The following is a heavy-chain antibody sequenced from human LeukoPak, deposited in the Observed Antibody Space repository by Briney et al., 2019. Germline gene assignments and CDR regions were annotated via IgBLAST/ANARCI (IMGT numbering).Heavy chain of an antibody. D-gene: IGHD3-22*01. CDR3: ARDAPRLYDSSGYLQAGDAFDI. CDR2: INSDGSST. J-gene: IGHJ3*02. V-gene: IGHV3-74*01. CDR1: GFTFSSYW. Sequence: GGSLRLSCAASGFTFSSYWMHWVRQAPGKGLVWVSRINSDGSSTSYADSVKGRFTISRDNAKNALYLQMNSLRAEDTAVYYCARDAPRLYDSSGYLQAGDAFDIWGQGTMVTVSS.